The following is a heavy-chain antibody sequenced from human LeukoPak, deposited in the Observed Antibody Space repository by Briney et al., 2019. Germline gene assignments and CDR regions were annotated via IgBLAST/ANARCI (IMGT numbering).Heavy chain of an antibody. D-gene: IGHD1-26*01. V-gene: IGHV1-69*13. CDR3: ARGSASYYGPPRFDY. J-gene: IGHJ4*02. CDR2: IIPIFGTA. CDR1: GYTFTSYG. Sequence: GASVKVPCKASGYTFTSYGISWVRQAPGQGLEWMGGIIPIFGTANYAQKFQGRVTITADESTSTAYMELSSLRSEDTAVYYCARGSASYYGPPRFDYWGQGTLVTVSS.